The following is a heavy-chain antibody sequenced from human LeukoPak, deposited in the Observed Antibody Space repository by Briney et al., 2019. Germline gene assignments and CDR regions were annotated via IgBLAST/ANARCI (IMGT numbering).Heavy chain of an antibody. CDR1: GFIFTDSW. CDR2: ISDTGATT. J-gene: IGHJ4*02. CDR3: AKDTSIGRYCTNGVCSPFDY. Sequence: GGSLRLSCAASGFIFTDSWMSWVRQAPGKGLEWVSAISDTGATTYDADSVKGRFTISRDNSRSTLYLQMNSLRAEDTALYYCAKDTSIGRYCTNGVCSPFDYWGQGTLVTVSS. D-gene: IGHD2-8*01. V-gene: IGHV3-23*01.